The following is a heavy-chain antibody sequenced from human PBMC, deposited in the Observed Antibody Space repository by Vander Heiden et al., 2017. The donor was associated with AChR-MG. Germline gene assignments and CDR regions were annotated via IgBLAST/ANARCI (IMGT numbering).Heavy chain of an antibody. CDR3: ARERGRYGSGSYQYYFDY. V-gene: IGHV3-30-3*01. D-gene: IGHD3-10*01. J-gene: IGHJ4*02. CDR2: ISDDGSNK. Sequence: QVQLVEPGGGVVQPGRSLRLSCVASAFTFSSYAMHWVRQAPGKGLEWVAVISDDGSNKYYADSVKGRFTISRDNSKNTLYLQMNSLRAEDTAVYYCARERGRYGSGSYQYYFDYWGQGTLVTVSS. CDR1: AFTFSSYA.